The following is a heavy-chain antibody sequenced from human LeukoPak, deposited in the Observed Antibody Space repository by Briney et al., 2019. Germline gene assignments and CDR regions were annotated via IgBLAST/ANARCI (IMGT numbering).Heavy chain of an antibody. CDR2: INHSGST. CDR3: ASVMITFGGVIVRHFDY. Sequence: SETLSLTCAVYGGSFSGYYWSWIRQPPGKGVEWVGEINHSGSTNYNTSLKSRVTISVDTSKNQFSLKLSSVTAADTAVYYCASVMITFGGVIVRHFDYWGQGTLVTVSS. D-gene: IGHD3-16*02. V-gene: IGHV4-34*01. CDR1: GGSFSGYY. J-gene: IGHJ4*02.